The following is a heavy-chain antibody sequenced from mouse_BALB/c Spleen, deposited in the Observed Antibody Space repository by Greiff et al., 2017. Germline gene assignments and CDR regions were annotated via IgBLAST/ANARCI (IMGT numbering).Heavy chain of an antibody. V-gene: IGHV1-18*01. D-gene: IGHD2-4*01. CDR1: GSTFTEYT. Sequence: EVKLVESGPELVKPGASVKISCKTSGSTFTEYTMHWVKQSHGKSLEWIGGINPNNGGTSYNQKFKGKATLTVDKSSSTAYMELRSLTSEDSAVYYCARESTMIRAWFAYWGQGTLVTVSA. CDR2: INPNNGGT. J-gene: IGHJ3*01. CDR3: ARESTMIRAWFAY.